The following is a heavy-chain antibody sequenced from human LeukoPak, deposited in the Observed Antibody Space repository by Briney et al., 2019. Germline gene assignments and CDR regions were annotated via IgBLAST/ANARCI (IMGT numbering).Heavy chain of an antibody. D-gene: IGHD3-9*01. CDR3: ARAPYDFLTGFSLNWFDP. Sequence: ASVKVSCKASGYTFTTYAIHWLRQAPGQRLEWMGWINSDNGNTKYSQKFQGRVTVTRDTSAYTAYMELRSLSSADTAIYFCARAPYDFLTGFSLNWFDPWGQGTLVTVSS. V-gene: IGHV1-3*04. CDR1: GYTFTTYA. CDR2: INSDNGNT. J-gene: IGHJ5*02.